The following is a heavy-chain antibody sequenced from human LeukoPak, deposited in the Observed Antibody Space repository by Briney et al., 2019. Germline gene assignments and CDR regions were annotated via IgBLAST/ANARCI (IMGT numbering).Heavy chain of an antibody. J-gene: IGHJ6*03. CDR3: ARGARPDYYYMDV. Sequence: GGSLRLSCAASGFTFSSYAMHWVRQAPGKGLEWVAVISYDGSNKYYADSVKGRFTISRDDSKNTLYLQMNSLRAEDTAVYYCARGARPDYYYMDVWGKGTTVTVSS. CDR1: GFTFSSYA. CDR2: ISYDGSNK. D-gene: IGHD1-26*01. V-gene: IGHV3-30*04.